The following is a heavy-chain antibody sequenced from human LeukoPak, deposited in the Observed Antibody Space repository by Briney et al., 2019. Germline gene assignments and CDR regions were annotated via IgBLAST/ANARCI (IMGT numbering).Heavy chain of an antibody. CDR1: GFTFSKYW. CDR2: MNEYGTEK. V-gene: IGHV3-7*01. D-gene: IGHD2-2*01. Sequence: GGSLRLSCAASGFTFSKYWMNWVRQAPGKGLEWVSNMNEYGTEKYYVDSVRGRFTISRDNAENSLFSHMNSLRVEDTAVYRCARVLYGSRVNVIDSWGPGILVTVSS. J-gene: IGHJ4*02. CDR3: ARVLYGSRVNVIDS.